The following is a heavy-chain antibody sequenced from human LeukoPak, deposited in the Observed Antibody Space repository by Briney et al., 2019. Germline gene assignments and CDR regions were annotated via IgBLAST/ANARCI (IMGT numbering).Heavy chain of an antibody. D-gene: IGHD5-18*01. V-gene: IGHV3-66*01. Sequence: PGGSLRLSCAASGFTVSSKHMSWVRQAPGKGLEWVSVIYSGGSTYYADSVKGRFTISRDNSKNTLYLQMNSLRAEDTAVYYCARAGGYSYGYNYWGQGTLVTVSS. J-gene: IGHJ4*02. CDR3: ARAGGYSYGYNY. CDR2: IYSGGST. CDR1: GFTVSSKH.